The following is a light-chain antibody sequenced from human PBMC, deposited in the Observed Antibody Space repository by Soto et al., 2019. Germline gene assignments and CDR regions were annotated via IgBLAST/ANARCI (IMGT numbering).Light chain of an antibody. CDR2: DAS. CDR1: QTVCTS. CDR3: QVRDFWLS. V-gene: IGKV3-11*01. J-gene: IGKJ1*01. Sequence: IVLTQSPVTLALSPGERAVLSCRASQTVCTSLAWYQHKPGQAPRLFIYDASRWTPGIPARFTSSGSGKDFTITISRLEPEYVEVYYCQVRDFWLSFGRGTKVEIK.